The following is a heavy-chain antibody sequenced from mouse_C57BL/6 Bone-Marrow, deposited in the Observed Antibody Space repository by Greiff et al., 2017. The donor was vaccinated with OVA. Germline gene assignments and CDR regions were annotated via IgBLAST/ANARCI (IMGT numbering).Heavy chain of an antibody. V-gene: IGHV1-20*01. Sequence: VQLQQSGPELVKPGDSVKISCKASGYSFTGYFMNWVMQSHGKSLEWIGRINPYNGDTFYNQKFKGKATLTVAKSSSTAHMELRSLTSEDSAVYYCARGGYGSSYFDYWGQGTTLTVSS. D-gene: IGHD1-1*01. CDR1: GYSFTGYF. CDR3: ARGGYGSSYFDY. CDR2: INPYNGDT. J-gene: IGHJ2*01.